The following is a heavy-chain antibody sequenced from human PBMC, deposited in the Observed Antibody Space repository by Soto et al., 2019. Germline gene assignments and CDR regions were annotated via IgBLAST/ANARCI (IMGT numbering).Heavy chain of an antibody. J-gene: IGHJ4*02. V-gene: IGHV2-5*02. Sequence: QITLKESGPTLVKPTQTLTLTCTFSGFSFSTTGVGVGWIRQPPGKALEWLALIYWDDDKRYSPSLKSRLTITXXTXKXLVVLTMTNMDPVDTATYYCAHRQAQGIGLAGTFDSWGQGTLVTVSS. CDR3: AHRQAQGIGLAGTFDS. D-gene: IGHD6-19*01. CDR2: IYWDDDK. CDR1: GFSFSTTGVG.